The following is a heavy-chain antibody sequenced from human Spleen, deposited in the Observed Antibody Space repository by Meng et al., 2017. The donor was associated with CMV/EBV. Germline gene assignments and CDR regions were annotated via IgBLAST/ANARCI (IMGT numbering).Heavy chain of an antibody. Sequence: GESLKISCAASGFTSRNYDMHWVRQAPGKGLEWVALIRYDGSKKYYADSVKGRFTISRDNSKNTLYLQMNSLRAEDTAVYYCARARVSCSFTSCYYLDVWGQGTTVTVSS. V-gene: IGHV3-30*02. CDR1: GFTSRNYD. D-gene: IGHD2-2*01. CDR2: IRYDGSKK. CDR3: ARARVSCSFTSCYYLDV. J-gene: IGHJ6*02.